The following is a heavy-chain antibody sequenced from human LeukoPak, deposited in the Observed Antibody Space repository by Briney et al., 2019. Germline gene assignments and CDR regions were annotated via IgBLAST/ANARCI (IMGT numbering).Heavy chain of an antibody. V-gene: IGHV3-30*02. CDR3: AREDNPLWFDP. Sequence: PGGSLRLSCAASGFTLTSYGMHWVRQAPGKGLEWVAFIRYDGSSKHYADSVKGRFTISRDNSNNTVHLQMNSLRPDDSALYYCAREDNPLWFDPWGQGTLVTVSS. J-gene: IGHJ5*02. D-gene: IGHD1-1*01. CDR2: IRYDGSSK. CDR1: GFTLTSYG.